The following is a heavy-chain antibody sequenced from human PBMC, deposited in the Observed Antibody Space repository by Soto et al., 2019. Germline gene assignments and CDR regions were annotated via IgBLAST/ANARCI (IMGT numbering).Heavy chain of an antibody. J-gene: IGHJ4*02. CDR2: ISWNSGSI. D-gene: IGHD6-13*01. CDR1: GFTFDDYA. Sequence: PGGSLRLSCAASGFTFDDYAMHWVRQAPGKGLEWVSGISWNSGSIGYADSVKGRFTISRDNAKNSLYLQMNSLRAEDTALYYCAKGQSYSSSWLVEYWGQGTLVTVS. CDR3: AKGQSYSSSWLVEY. V-gene: IGHV3-9*01.